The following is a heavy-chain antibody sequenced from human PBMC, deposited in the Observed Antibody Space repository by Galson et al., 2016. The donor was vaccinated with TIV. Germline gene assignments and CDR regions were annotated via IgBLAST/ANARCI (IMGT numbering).Heavy chain of an antibody. CDR3: ARVTILRFSEWSFVH. CDR1: GFTFSNYA. CDR2: VSHVGGAT. J-gene: IGHJ4*02. D-gene: IGHD3-3*01. V-gene: IGHV3-23*01. Sequence: SLRLSCAASGFTFSNYAMSWVRQAPEKGLAWVAAVSHVGGATYYADSVRGRFTISRDDSKNTLYLQMSSLRADDTAIYYCARVTILRFSEWSFVHWGQGMLVTVSS.